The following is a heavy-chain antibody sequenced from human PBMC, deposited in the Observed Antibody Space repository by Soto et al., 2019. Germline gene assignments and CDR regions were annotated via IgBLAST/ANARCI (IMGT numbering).Heavy chain of an antibody. J-gene: IGHJ4*02. D-gene: IGHD4-4*01. CDR3: ARGDSNYVLY. V-gene: IGHV4-59*01. CDR2: IYYSGST. Sequence: SETLSLTCTVSGGSISSYYWSWIRQPPGKGLEWIGYIYYSGSTNYNPSLKSRVTISVDTSKNQFSLKLNSVAAADTAVYHCARGDSNYVLYWGQGTLVTVSS. CDR1: GGSISSYY.